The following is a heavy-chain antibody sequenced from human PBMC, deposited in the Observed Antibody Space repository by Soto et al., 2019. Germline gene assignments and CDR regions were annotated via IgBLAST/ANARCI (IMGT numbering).Heavy chain of an antibody. D-gene: IGHD2-15*01. CDR2: ISTSDDGDVT. CDR3: TTRIA. Sequence: EVQLVESGGTWVKPGGSLRISCAASGFALSDAWMSWVRQAPGRGLEWVGRISTSDDGDVTHYSAPVKDRFTVSRDDSKNTLYLPMDSLKPEATVMYYCTTRIAGGQGTRVTVSS. V-gene: IGHV3-15*02. J-gene: IGHJ4*02. CDR1: GFALSDAW.